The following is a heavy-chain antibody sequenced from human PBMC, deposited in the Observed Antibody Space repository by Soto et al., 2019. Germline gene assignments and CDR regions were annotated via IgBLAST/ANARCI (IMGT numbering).Heavy chain of an antibody. D-gene: IGHD3-22*01. CDR1: GFTFSSYW. J-gene: IGHJ4*02. CDR2: INSDGSST. Sequence: GGSLRLSCAASGFTFSSYWMHWVRQAPGKGLVWVSRINSDGSSTSYADTVKGRFTISRDNAKNTLYLQMNSQRAEDTAVYYCAIRASYYDSSGYFDYWGQGTLVTVSS. V-gene: IGHV3-74*01. CDR3: AIRASYYDSSGYFDY.